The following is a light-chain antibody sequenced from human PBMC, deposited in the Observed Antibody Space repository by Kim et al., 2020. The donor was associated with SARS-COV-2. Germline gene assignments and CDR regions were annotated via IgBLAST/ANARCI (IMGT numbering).Light chain of an antibody. CDR3: SSYTSSST. CDR2: DVS. Sequence: SPGQSITISCTGTSSDVGGYNYVSWYQQHPGKAPKLMIYDVSKRPSGVSNRFSGSKSGNTASLTISGLQAEDEADYYCSSYTSSSTFGTGTKVTVL. J-gene: IGLJ1*01. V-gene: IGLV2-14*04. CDR1: SSDVGGYNY.